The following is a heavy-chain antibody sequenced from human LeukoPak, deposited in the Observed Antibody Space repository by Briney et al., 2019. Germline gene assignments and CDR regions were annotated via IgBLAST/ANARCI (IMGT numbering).Heavy chain of an antibody. D-gene: IGHD3-10*01. CDR1: GFTFSSFA. CDR3: ARDQPFGSY. CDR2: ISGSGDST. J-gene: IGHJ4*02. V-gene: IGHV3-23*01. Sequence: GGSLRLSCAASGFTFSSFALSWVRQAPGKGLEWVSSISGSGDSTYYMESVKGRFTISRDNSENTLYLQMNSLRADDTAVYYCARDQPFGSYWGQGTLVTVSS.